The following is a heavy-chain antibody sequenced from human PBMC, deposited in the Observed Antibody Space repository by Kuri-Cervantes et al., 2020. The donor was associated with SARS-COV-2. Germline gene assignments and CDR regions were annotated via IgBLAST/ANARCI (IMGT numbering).Heavy chain of an antibody. V-gene: IGHV1-18*04. J-gene: IGHJ4*02. CDR1: GYTFTNYG. CDR3: AREKLRYFDWSKPPTPEYYFDY. CDR2: ISAYNGNT. Sequence: ASVKVSCKASGYTFTNYGISWVRQASGQGLEWMGWISAYNGNTNYAQKLQGRVTMTTDTSTSTAYMELRSLRSDDTAVYYCAREKLRYFDWSKPPTPEYYFDYWGQGTLGTVSS. D-gene: IGHD3-9*01.